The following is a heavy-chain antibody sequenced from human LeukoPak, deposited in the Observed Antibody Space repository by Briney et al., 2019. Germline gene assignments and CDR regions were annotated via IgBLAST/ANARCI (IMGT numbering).Heavy chain of an antibody. V-gene: IGHV1-69*13. Sequence: SVKVSCKASGGTFSSYATSWVRQAPGQGLEWMGGIIPIFGTANYAQKFQGRVTITADESTSTAYMELSSLRSEDTAVYYCASDTFGESIFDPWGQGTLVTVSS. CDR3: ASDTFGESIFDP. CDR2: IIPIFGTA. D-gene: IGHD3-10*01. CDR1: GGTFSSYA. J-gene: IGHJ5*02.